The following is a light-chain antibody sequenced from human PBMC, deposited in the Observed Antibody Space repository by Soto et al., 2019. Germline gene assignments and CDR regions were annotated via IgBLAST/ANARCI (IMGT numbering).Light chain of an antibody. CDR3: QRYDISPFP. CDR2: GAS. Sequence: EIVLTQSPGTLSLSPGERGTFSCRASQSVSRTYLAWYQLKPGQAPRLLIYGASSRATGIPDRFSGSGSGTDVTLTISRLESEDFAVYYCQRYDISPFPFGQGTKLEIK. CDR1: QSVSRTY. V-gene: IGKV3-20*01. J-gene: IGKJ2*01.